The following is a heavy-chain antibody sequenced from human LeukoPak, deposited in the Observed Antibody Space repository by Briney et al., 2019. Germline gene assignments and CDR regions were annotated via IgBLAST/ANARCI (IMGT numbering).Heavy chain of an antibody. J-gene: IGHJ4*02. CDR2: ISWNSGSI. CDR1: GFTFDDYA. CDR3: AKDKTMVRGVPSNFDY. Sequence: PGGSLRLSCAASGFTFDDYAMHWVRQAPGKGLEWASGISWNSGSIGYADSVKGRFTISRDNSKNTLYLQMNSLRAEDTAVYYCAKDKTMVRGVPSNFDYWGQGTLVTVSS. V-gene: IGHV3-9*01. D-gene: IGHD3-10*01.